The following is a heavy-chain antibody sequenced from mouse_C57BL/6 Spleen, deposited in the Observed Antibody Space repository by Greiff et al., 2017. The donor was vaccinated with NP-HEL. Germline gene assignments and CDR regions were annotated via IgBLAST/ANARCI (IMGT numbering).Heavy chain of an antibody. V-gene: IGHV5-9*04. CDR1: GFTFSSYT. J-gene: IGHJ1*03. D-gene: IGHD1-1*01. Sequence: EVKVVESGGGLVKPGGSLKLSCAASGFTFSSYTMSWVRQTPEKRLEWVATISGGGGHTYYPDSVKGRFTISRDNAKNTLYLQMSSLMSEDTAVYYCARPYSYGSSRNWYFDVWGTGTTVTVSS. CDR3: ARPYSYGSSRNWYFDV. CDR2: ISGGGGHT.